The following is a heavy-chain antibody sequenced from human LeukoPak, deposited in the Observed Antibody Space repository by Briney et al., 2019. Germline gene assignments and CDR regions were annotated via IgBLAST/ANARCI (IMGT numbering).Heavy chain of an antibody. CDR3: ARDLVGAPDY. D-gene: IGHD1-26*01. J-gene: IGHJ4*02. V-gene: IGHV3-23*01. CDR1: GFTFSNYA. Sequence: GGSLRLSCAASGFTFSNYAMSWVRQAPGKGLEWVSAISGSGGSTYYADSVKGRFTISRDNSKNTLYLQMNSLRVEDTAVYYCARDLVGAPDYWGQGTLVTVSS. CDR2: ISGSGGST.